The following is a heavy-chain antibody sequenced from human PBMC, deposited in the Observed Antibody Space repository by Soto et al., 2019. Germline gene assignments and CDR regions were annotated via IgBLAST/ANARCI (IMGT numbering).Heavy chain of an antibody. J-gene: IGHJ3*02. Sequence: QVQLVQSGAEVKKPGSSVKVSCKASGGTFSSYAISWVRQAPGQGLEWMGGIIPIFGTANYAQKLQCRVKITADESTSTAYRKLSSRRSEDTAVYYCARVYNWNDENALDIWGQGTMVTVSS. D-gene: IGHD1-20*01. CDR1: GGTFSSYA. CDR2: IIPIFGTA. V-gene: IGHV1-69*01. CDR3: ARVYNWNDENALDI.